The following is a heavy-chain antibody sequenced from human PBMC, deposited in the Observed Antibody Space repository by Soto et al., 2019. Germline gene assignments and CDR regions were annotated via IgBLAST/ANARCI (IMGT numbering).Heavy chain of an antibody. CDR1: GFTLSDYE. V-gene: IGHV3-48*03. J-gene: IGHJ4*02. Sequence: EVQLVESGGGLVQPGGSLRLSCAVSGFTLSDYEMNWVRQAPGKGLEWVSYISGASTTIKYADSVKGRFTISRDNAKNSLYLQMNSLRTEDTAVYYCVREPRTILSLDKWGQGTLVTVSS. CDR3: VREPRTILSLDK. CDR2: ISGASTTI. D-gene: IGHD3-16*02.